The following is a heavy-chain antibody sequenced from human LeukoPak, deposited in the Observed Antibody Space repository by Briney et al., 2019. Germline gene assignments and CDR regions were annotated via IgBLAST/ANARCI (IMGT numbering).Heavy chain of an antibody. CDR1: GGSISSYY. CDR3: ARILDYSDSWDYYYAMDV. D-gene: IGHD3-22*01. J-gene: IGHJ6*02. Sequence: PSETLSLTCTVSGGSISSYYWSWIRQPPGKGLEWIGYIYYSGSTNYNPSLKSRVTISVDTSKNQFSLKLSSVTAADTAVYYCARILDYSDSWDYYYAMDVWGQGTTVTVSS. CDR2: IYYSGST. V-gene: IGHV4-59*01.